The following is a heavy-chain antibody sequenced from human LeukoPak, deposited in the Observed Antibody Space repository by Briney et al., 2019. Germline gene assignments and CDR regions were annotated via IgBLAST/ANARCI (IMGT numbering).Heavy chain of an antibody. Sequence: SETLSLTCTVSGGSISSSYYWGWIRQPPGKGLEWIGNKYYRGSTYYNPSLKSRVTISVDTSKNQFPLNLTSVTAADTAVYHCARIAGGLYFYYYYMDVWGKGTTVTVSS. CDR3: ARIAGGLYFYYYYMDV. V-gene: IGHV4-39*06. D-gene: IGHD3-16*01. CDR1: GGSISSSYY. J-gene: IGHJ6*03. CDR2: KYYRGST.